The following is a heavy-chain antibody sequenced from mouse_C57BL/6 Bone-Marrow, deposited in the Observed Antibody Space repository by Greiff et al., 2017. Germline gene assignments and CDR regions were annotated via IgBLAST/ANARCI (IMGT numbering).Heavy chain of an antibody. CDR3: ERGIWLRRGLAY. D-gene: IGHD2-2*01. J-gene: IGHJ3*01. CDR1: GYTFTSYG. CDR2: IYPRSGNT. V-gene: IGHV1-81*01. Sequence: QVQLQQSGAELARPGASVKLSCKASGYTFTSYGISWVKQRTGQGLEWIGEIYPRSGNTYYNEKFKGKATLTADKTSSKAYMELRSLTAEDSAVYFGERGIWLRRGLAYWGKGTLVTVSA.